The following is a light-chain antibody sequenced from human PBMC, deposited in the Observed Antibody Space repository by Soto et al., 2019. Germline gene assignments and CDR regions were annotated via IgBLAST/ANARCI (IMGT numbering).Light chain of an antibody. CDR3: CSSGGSPTNV. J-gene: IGLJ1*01. V-gene: IGLV2-23*02. Sequence: QSALTQPASVSGSPGQSITISCTGTSSNVGSYKLVSWYQQHPGKAPKLMIFEVNKRPSGVSNRFSGSKSGKTASLTISGLKVEDEADYYCCSSGGSPTNVFGTGTKVTVL. CDR1: SSNVGSYKL. CDR2: EVN.